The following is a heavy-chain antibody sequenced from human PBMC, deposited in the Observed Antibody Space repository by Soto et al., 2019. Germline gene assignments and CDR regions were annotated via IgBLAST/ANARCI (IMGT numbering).Heavy chain of an antibody. CDR3: ARDSYYVFLTGYYNVGGAGMGMAY. Sequence: GGSLRLSCAASGFTFSSYSMNWVRQAPGKGLEWVSYISSSSSTIYYADSVKGRFTISRDNAKNSLYLQMNSLRAEDTAVYYCARDSYYVFLTGYYNVGGAGMGMAYWGQGTRVPVSS. V-gene: IGHV3-48*01. D-gene: IGHD3-9*01. CDR1: GFTFSSYS. CDR2: ISSSSSTI. J-gene: IGHJ4*02.